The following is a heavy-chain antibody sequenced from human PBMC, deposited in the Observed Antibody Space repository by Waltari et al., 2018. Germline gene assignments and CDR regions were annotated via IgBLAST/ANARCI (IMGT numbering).Heavy chain of an antibody. CDR1: GYTFNGYY. CDR3: ARVAYSSSWYSDAFDI. D-gene: IGHD6-13*01. CDR2: INPNSGGT. Sequence: QVQLVQSGAEVKKPGASVQVSCKASGYTFNGYYMHWVRQAPGQGLEWMGRINPNSGGTNYAQKFQGRVTITRDTSISTAYMELSRLRSDDTAVYYCARVAYSSSWYSDAFDIWGQGTMVTVSS. J-gene: IGHJ3*02. V-gene: IGHV1-2*06.